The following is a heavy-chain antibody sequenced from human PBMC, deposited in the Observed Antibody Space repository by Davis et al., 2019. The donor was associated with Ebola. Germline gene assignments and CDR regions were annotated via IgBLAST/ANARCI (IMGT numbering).Heavy chain of an antibody. CDR3: GGYY. Sequence: PGGSLRLSCAASGFTFSDYYMNWIRQAPGKGLEWVSYISSSGTIIQYADSVRGRFTTSRDNAKNSLYLQMNSLRAEDTAVYYCGGYYWGQGTLVTVSS. CDR1: GFTFSDYY. V-gene: IGHV3-11*04. J-gene: IGHJ4*02. CDR2: ISSSGTII.